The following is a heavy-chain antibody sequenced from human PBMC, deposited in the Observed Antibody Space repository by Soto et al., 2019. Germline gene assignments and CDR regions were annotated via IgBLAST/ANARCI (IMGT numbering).Heavy chain of an antibody. J-gene: IGHJ6*02. CDR3: ARGGFYDSFCARDYYTSGMYV. CDR2: ISAYDGYT. D-gene: IGHD2-21*01. CDR1: GYSFTSYG. V-gene: IGHV1-18*01. Sequence: ASVKVCCKASGYSFTSYGINWVRQAPGQGLEWLGWISAYDGYTNYAQILQGRVSMTTDTSTKTAYMELRSLRSDDTAMYYCARGGFYDSFCARDYYTSGMYVFAQRTTVPVSS.